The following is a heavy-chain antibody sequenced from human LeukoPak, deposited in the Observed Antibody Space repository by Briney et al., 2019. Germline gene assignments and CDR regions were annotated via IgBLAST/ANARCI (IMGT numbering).Heavy chain of an antibody. D-gene: IGHD2-8*02. CDR1: GFTFSSDG. CDR2: ISYDGSNK. J-gene: IGHJ4*02. V-gene: IGHV3-30*18. Sequence: PGGSLRLSCAASGFTFSSDGMHWVRQAPGKGLEWVAVISYDGSNKYYADSVKGRFTISRDNSKNTLYLQMNSLRAEDTAVYYCAKLPPAGSGRYVDYWGQGTLVTVSS. CDR3: AKLPPAGSGRYVDY.